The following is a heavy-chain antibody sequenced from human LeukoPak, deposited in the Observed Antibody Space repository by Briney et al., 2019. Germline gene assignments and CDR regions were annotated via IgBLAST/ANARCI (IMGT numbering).Heavy chain of an antibody. V-gene: IGHV3-23*01. D-gene: IGHD1-26*01. CDR3: AKIVMWGRNWFDP. CDR2: ISGNGGNP. CDR1: GFTFSSYA. J-gene: IGHJ5*02. Sequence: PPGGSLRLSCAASGFTFSSYAMTWVRQAPGKGLEWVSAISGNGGNPYYADSVKGRFTISRDNPKNTQYLQMNSLRAEDTAIYYCAKIVMWGRNWFDPWGQGTLVTVSA.